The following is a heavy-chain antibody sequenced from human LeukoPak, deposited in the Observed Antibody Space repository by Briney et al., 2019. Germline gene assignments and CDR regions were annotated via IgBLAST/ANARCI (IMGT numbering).Heavy chain of an antibody. Sequence: PGGSLRLSCAASGFNFYYDWMSWVRQAPGKGLEWVGRIKSKTDGGTTDYAAPVKGRFTISRDDSKNTLYLQMNSLKTEDTAVYYCTTVISPNRQSRWGYFQHWGQGTLVTVSS. J-gene: IGHJ1*01. CDR1: GFNFYYDW. CDR2: IKSKTDGGTT. V-gene: IGHV3-15*01. D-gene: IGHD3-16*01. CDR3: TTVISPNRQSRWGYFQH.